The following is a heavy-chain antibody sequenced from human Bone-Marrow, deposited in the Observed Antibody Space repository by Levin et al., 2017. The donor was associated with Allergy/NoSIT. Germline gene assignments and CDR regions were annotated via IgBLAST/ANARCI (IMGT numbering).Heavy chain of an antibody. V-gene: IGHV4-59*01. Sequence: SQTLSLTCTVSGGSIRSYYWSWIRQPPGKGLEWIGYIYYSGSTNYNPSLKSRVTISVDTSKNQFSLKLSSVTAADTAVYYCARGNWVAARPFDYWGQGTLVTVSS. J-gene: IGHJ4*02. CDR2: IYYSGST. D-gene: IGHD6-6*01. CDR3: ARGNWVAARPFDY. CDR1: GGSIRSYY.